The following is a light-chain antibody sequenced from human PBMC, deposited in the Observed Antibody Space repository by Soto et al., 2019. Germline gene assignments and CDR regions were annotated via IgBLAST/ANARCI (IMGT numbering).Light chain of an antibody. V-gene: IGKV2-30*01. J-gene: IGKJ2*01. Sequence: DVVMTQSPLSLPVTLGQPASISCRSSQSLAYSDGNTYLNWFQQRPGQSPRRLIYKVSNRDSGVPDRFRGSGSGTDFTLKISRVEAEDVGVYYCMQGTHWPPYTFGRVPKLEIK. CDR1: QSLAYSDGNTY. CDR3: MQGTHWPPYT. CDR2: KVS.